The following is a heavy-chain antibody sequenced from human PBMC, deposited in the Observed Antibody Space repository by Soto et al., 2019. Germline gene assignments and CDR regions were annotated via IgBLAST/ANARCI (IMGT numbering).Heavy chain of an antibody. J-gene: IGHJ5*02. Sequence: QLQLQESGPGLVKPSETLSLTCTVSGGSISSSSYYWGWIRQPPGKGLEWIGSIYYSGSTYYNPSLKSRVTISVDTSKNQFSLKLSSVTAADTAVYYCARRHGRRGYYGSGTNWFDPWGQGTLVTVSS. D-gene: IGHD3-10*01. CDR3: ARRHGRRGYYGSGTNWFDP. CDR1: GGSISSSSYY. CDR2: IYYSGST. V-gene: IGHV4-39*01.